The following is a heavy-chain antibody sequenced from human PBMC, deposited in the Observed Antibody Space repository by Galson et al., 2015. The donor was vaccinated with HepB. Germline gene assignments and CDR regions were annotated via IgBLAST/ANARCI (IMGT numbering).Heavy chain of an antibody. J-gene: IGHJ4*02. CDR1: GFTFSSYS. CDR3: ARKGRGLLNLHYFDY. D-gene: IGHD3-10*01. Sequence: SLRLSCAASGFTFSSYSMNWVRQAPGKGLEWVSYISSSSSTIYYADSVKGRFTISRDNAKDSLYLQMNSLRAEDTALYYCARKGRGLLNLHYFDYWGQGTLVTVSS. CDR2: ISSSSSTI. V-gene: IGHV3-48*04.